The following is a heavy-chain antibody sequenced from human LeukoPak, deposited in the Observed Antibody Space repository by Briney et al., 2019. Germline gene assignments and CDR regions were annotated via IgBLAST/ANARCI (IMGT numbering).Heavy chain of an antibody. CDR3: AKDIYYGSGWHYFDY. Sequence: TGGSLRLSCAASGFTFDDYAMHWVRQAPGKGLEWVSGISWNSGSIGYADSVKGRFTISRDNAKNSLYLQMNSLRAEDTALYYCAKDIYYGSGWHYFDYWGQGTLVTVSS. V-gene: IGHV3-9*01. J-gene: IGHJ4*02. D-gene: IGHD3-10*01. CDR2: ISWNSGSI. CDR1: GFTFDDYA.